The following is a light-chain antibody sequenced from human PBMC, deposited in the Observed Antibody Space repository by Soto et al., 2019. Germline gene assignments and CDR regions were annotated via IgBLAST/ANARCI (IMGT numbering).Light chain of an antibody. CDR3: QQRTKWPSST. CDR1: QSVSSY. J-gene: IGKJ5*01. V-gene: IGKV3-11*01. Sequence: EIVLTQSPATLSLSPGERATLSCRASQSVSSYLAWYQQKPGQAPTLLIYDASNRATGIPARFSGSGSGTDFTLTISRLEPEDFAVYYCQQRTKWPSSTFGQGTRLEIK. CDR2: DAS.